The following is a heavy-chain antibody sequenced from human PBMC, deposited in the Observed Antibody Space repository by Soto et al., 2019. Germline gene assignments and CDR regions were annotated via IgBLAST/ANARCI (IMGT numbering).Heavy chain of an antibody. V-gene: IGHV4-4*02. Sequence: QVQLQESGPGLVKPSVTLSLTCAVSGGSFTSNNWWTWVRQPPGQGLEWIGEIYRTGSTNYNPSLKSRVTILLDKSENQSSLKVTSLTAADTAVYYCASRDPGTSVDYWGQGTLVPVSS. D-gene: IGHD1-7*01. J-gene: IGHJ4*02. CDR2: IYRTGST. CDR1: GGSFTSNNW. CDR3: ASRDPGTSVDY.